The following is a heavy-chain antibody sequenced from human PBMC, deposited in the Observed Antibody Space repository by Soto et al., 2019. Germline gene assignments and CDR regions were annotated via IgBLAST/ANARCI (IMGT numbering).Heavy chain of an antibody. D-gene: IGHD3-10*01. Sequence: GASVKVSCKXSGYTFTHYDIYWVRQATGQGLEWIGWMNPYSGNTGYIQKFQGRVTLTRDTSISTAYMELSSLRSEDTAIYYCARGLRGTSEDYWGQGTLVTVSS. CDR1: GYTFTHYD. J-gene: IGHJ4*02. CDR3: ARGLRGTSEDY. CDR2: MNPYSGNT. V-gene: IGHV1-8*01.